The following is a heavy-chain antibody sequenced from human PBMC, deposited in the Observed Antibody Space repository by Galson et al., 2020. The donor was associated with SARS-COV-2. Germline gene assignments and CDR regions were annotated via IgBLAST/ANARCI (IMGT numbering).Heavy chain of an antibody. CDR1: DGPMSSYY. Sequence: ETSETLSLTCSVSDGPMSSYYWSWIRQPPGKGLEWIGYISYSGSANYNPSLRSRVTISVDLSKNQFSLKVTSVIAADTAVYYCARDPAPLYGDNYYYGMDVWGRGTTVTVSS. CDR3: ARDPAPLYGDNYYYGMDV. V-gene: IGHV4-59*01. CDR2: ISYSGSA. J-gene: IGHJ6*02. D-gene: IGHD4-17*01.